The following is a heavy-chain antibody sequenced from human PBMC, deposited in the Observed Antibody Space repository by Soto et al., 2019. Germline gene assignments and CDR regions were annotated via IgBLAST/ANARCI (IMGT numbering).Heavy chain of an antibody. J-gene: IGHJ4*02. Sequence: GGSLRLSCAASGFTFSSYWMSWVRQAPGKGLEWVANIKQDGSEKYYVDSVKGRFTISRDNAKNSLYLQMNSLRAEDTAVYYWARVERFLEWFPNPFDYWGQGTLVTVSS. V-gene: IGHV3-7*01. CDR1: GFTFSSYW. CDR3: ARVERFLEWFPNPFDY. CDR2: IKQDGSEK. D-gene: IGHD3-3*01.